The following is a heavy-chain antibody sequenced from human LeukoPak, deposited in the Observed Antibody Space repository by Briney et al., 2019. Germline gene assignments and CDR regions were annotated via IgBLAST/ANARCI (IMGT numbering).Heavy chain of an antibody. CDR2: IIPIFGTA. CDR3: ARGPNPSGPFDY. D-gene: IGHD6-19*01. CDR1: GGTFSSYA. Sequence: GASVKVSCKASGGTFSSYAISWVRQAPGQGLEWMGGIIPIFGTANYAQKFQGRVTITADESTSTAYMELSSLRSEDTAVYYCARGPNPSGPFDYWGQGTLVTVSS. J-gene: IGHJ4*02. V-gene: IGHV1-69*13.